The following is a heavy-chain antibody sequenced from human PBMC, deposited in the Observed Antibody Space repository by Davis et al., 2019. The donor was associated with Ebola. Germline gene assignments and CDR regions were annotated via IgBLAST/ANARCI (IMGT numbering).Heavy chain of an antibody. D-gene: IGHD3-3*01. CDR1: GFTFTRFP. CDR3: AKSGLSFGVVKYHYGMDV. V-gene: IGHV3-30*18. Sequence: GESLKISCAASGFTFTRFPMHWVRQAPAKGLEWVAIISYDGSNTFYGDSVKGRFTISRDNSKKTLYLQMNSLRAEDTAVYYCAKSGLSFGVVKYHYGMDVWGKGTTVTVSS. CDR2: ISYDGSNT. J-gene: IGHJ6*04.